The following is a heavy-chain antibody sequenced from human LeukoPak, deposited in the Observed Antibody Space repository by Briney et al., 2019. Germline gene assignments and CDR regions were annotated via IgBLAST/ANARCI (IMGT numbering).Heavy chain of an antibody. V-gene: IGHV3-74*01. D-gene: IGHD6-19*01. CDR2: INSDGSST. CDR1: GFTFSSYW. Sequence: GGSLRLSCAASGFTFSSYWMHWVRQAPGKGLVWVSRINSDGSSTSYADSVKGRFTISRDNAKNSLYLQMNSLRAEDTAVYYCARDWIAVAGTHYYYGMDVWGKGTTVTVSS. J-gene: IGHJ6*04. CDR3: ARDWIAVAGTHYYYGMDV.